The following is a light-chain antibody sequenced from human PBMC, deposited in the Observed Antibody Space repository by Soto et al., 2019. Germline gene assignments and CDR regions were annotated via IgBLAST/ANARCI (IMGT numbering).Light chain of an antibody. Sequence: EIVLTQSPGTLSLSPGQRATLSCRASQGVSSSYLDWYQHKPGRAPRLLIYGAYSRAAGIPDRFSGSGSGTDFTLIISRLEPEDFAVYYCQQYGSSLPYTFGQGTKLEIK. CDR2: GAY. V-gene: IGKV3-20*01. CDR3: QQYGSSLPYT. J-gene: IGKJ2*01. CDR1: QGVSSSY.